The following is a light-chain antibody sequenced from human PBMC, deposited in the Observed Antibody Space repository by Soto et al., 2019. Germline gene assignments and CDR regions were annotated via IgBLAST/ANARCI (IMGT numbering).Light chain of an antibody. CDR1: SSDVGGYTY. V-gene: IGLV2-8*01. CDR2: EVS. J-gene: IGLJ3*02. CDR3: LSYAGSNNWV. Sequence: QSALTQPPSASGSPGQSVTISCTGTSSDVGGYTYVYWYQQHPGKAPQLMIYEVSKRPSGVPDRFSGSKSCKTASLTVSGLQAEDEADYYCLSYAGSNNWVLGGGTKVTVL.